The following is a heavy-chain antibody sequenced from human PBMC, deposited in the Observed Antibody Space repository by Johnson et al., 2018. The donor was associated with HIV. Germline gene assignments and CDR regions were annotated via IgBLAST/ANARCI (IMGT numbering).Heavy chain of an antibody. V-gene: IGHV3-66*01. CDR1: GFTFRNAW. CDR3: ADSSPFYAFDI. D-gene: IGHD6-13*01. J-gene: IGHJ3*02. Sequence: MLLVESGGGLVKPGGSLRLSCGASGFTFRNAWMSWVRQAPGKGLEWVSVIYSGGSTYYADSGKGRFTISRDNSKNTLYLQMNSLRAEDTAVYYCADSSPFYAFDIWGQGTMVTVSS. CDR2: IYSGGST.